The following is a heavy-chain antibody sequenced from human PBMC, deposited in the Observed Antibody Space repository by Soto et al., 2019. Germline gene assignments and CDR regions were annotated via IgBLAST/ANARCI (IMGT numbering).Heavy chain of an antibody. CDR3: ARYSNYEEFDY. D-gene: IGHD4-4*01. Sequence: TSETLSLTCAVYGGSFSGYYWSWIRQPPGKGLEWIGEINHSGSTNYNPSLKSRVTISVDTSKNQFSLKLSSVTAADTAVYYCARYSNYEEFDYWGQGTLVTVSS. CDR1: GGSFSGYY. CDR2: INHSGST. J-gene: IGHJ4*02. V-gene: IGHV4-34*01.